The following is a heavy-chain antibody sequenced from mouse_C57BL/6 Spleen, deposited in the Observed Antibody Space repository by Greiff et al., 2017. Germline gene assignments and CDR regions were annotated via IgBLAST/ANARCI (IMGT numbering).Heavy chain of an antibody. D-gene: IGHD4-1*01. Sequence: EVNLVESGGDLVKPGGSLKLSCAASGFTFSSYGMSWVRQTPDKRLEWVATISSGGSYTYYPDSVKGRFTISRDNAKNTLYLQMSSLKSEDTAMYYCASLTGLYYFDYWGQGTTLTVSS. CDR2: ISSGGSYT. CDR3: ASLTGLYYFDY. CDR1: GFTFSSYG. J-gene: IGHJ2*01. V-gene: IGHV5-6*01.